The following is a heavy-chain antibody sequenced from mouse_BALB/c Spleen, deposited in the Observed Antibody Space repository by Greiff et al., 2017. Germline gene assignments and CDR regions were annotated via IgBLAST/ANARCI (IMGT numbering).Heavy chain of an antibody. CDR3: ARSDYYGSSYFDY. V-gene: IGHV5-17*02. Sequence: DVKLVESGGGLVQPGGSRKLSCAASGFTFSSFGMHWVRQAPEKGLEWVAYISSGSSTIYYADTVKGRFTISRDNPKNTLFLQMTSLRSEDTAMYYCARSDYYGSSYFDYWGQGTTLTVSS. CDR1: GFTFSSFG. D-gene: IGHD1-1*01. CDR2: ISSGSSTI. J-gene: IGHJ2*01.